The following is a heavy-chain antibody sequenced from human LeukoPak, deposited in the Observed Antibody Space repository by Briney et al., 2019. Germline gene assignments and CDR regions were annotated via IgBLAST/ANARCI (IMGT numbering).Heavy chain of an antibody. Sequence: GGSLRLSCAASGFTFNSYAMSWVRQAPGKGLEWVSAISGSGGSTYYADSVKGRFTISRDNSKNTLYLQMNSLRAEDTAVYYCAKGIGGQIAAANRWGQGILVTVSS. CDR1: GFTFNSYA. D-gene: IGHD6-13*01. CDR2: ISGSGGST. CDR3: AKGIGGQIAAANR. J-gene: IGHJ4*02. V-gene: IGHV3-23*01.